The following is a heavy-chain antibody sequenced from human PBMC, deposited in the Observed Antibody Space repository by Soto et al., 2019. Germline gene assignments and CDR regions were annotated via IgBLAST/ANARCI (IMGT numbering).Heavy chain of an antibody. CDR1: VFTFSSYS. D-gene: IGHD1-1*01. CDR3: ASWHLQEHAYDI. V-gene: IGHV3-23*01. Sequence: GGSLRLSCAASVFTFSSYSMSGVRQPPGKGLEWVSALYDVDGTYYADSVKGRFTTSSDSSRTIVYLQIHSLRPDDTAVYFCASWHLQEHAYDIWGQGTTVTVSS. J-gene: IGHJ3*02. CDR2: LYDVDGT.